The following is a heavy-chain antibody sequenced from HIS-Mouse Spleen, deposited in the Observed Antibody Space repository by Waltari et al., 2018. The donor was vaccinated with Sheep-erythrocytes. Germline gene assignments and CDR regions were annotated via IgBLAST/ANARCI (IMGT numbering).Heavy chain of an antibody. Sequence: QVQLVESGGGVVQPGRSLRLSCAASGFTFSSYAMHWVRQAPGKGLEWVAVISYEGSNKYYADSVKGRFTISGDNSKNTLYLQMNSLRAEDTAVYYCAREGYDSSGYYPDYWGQGTLVTVSS. CDR1: GFTFSSYA. CDR2: ISYEGSNK. J-gene: IGHJ4*02. V-gene: IGHV3-30-3*01. D-gene: IGHD3-22*01. CDR3: AREGYDSSGYYPDY.